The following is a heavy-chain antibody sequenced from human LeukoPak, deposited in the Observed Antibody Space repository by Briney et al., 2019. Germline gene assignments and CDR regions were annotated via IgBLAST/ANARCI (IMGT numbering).Heavy chain of an antibody. V-gene: IGHV3-7*01. D-gene: IGHD7-27*01. Sequence: GGSLRLSCAAAGFTFSRYWMSWVRQATGKGLECVAKIKEDGSEKHYVDSVKGRFTISRDNAKKSLYLQMNSLRAEDTAVYYCARDYTGGWNDYWGQGTLVTVSS. CDR3: ARDYTGGWNDY. CDR1: GFTFSRYW. CDR2: IKEDGSEK. J-gene: IGHJ4*02.